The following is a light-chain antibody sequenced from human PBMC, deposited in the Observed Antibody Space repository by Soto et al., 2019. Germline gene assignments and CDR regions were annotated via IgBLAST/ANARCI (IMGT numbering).Light chain of an antibody. CDR3: QQYGSSPLT. CDR2: GAS. Sequence: EIVLTQSPGTLSLSPGERSAVSCRASQNVSSSYLAWYQQKPGQAPRLLIYGASSRATGIPDRFSGSGSGTDFTLTISRLEPEDFAVYYCQQYGSSPLTFGGGTKVDIK. V-gene: IGKV3-20*01. J-gene: IGKJ4*01. CDR1: QNVSSSY.